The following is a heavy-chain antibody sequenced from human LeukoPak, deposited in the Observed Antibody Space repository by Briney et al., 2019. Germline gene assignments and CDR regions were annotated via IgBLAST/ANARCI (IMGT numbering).Heavy chain of an antibody. Sequence: PGGSLRLSCAASGFTFSSYAMHWVRQAPGKGLEWVAVISYDGSNKYYADSVKGRFTISRDNSKNTLYVHMKSLRAEDRAVYYCGREGGVGVAGERSAYWGQGTLATASS. D-gene: IGHD6-19*01. CDR1: GFTFSSYA. CDR2: ISYDGSNK. V-gene: IGHV3-30-3*01. CDR3: GREGGVGVAGERSAY. J-gene: IGHJ4*02.